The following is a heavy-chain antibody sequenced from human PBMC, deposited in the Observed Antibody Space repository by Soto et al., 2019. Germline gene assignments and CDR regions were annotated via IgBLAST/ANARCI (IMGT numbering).Heavy chain of an antibody. CDR1: GGSINSSSYF. J-gene: IGHJ5*02. Sequence: SETLSLTCSVSGGSINSSSYFWGWVRQPPGKGLEWIGSIYYSGSTYYNPSLRSRVTISVDTSKNQFSLKLSSVTAADTAVFYCARHYSSGSRNWFDPWGQGTLVTVSA. CDR3: ARHYSSGSRNWFDP. V-gene: IGHV4-39*01. D-gene: IGHD6-19*01. CDR2: IYYSGST.